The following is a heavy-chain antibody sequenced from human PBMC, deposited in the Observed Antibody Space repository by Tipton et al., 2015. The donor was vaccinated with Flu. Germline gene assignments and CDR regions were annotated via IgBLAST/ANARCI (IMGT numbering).Heavy chain of an antibody. CDR1: GFTFSTYW. J-gene: IGHJ4*02. D-gene: IGHD2-21*01. CDR3: AAFCGGDCYILNY. V-gene: IGHV3-7*03. Sequence: SLRLSCAASGFTFSTYWMSWIRQAPRKGLEWVAHISQDGSEKYYVDSVKGRFTISRDNAKKSLYLQMNSLRAEDTAVYYCAAFCGGDCYILNYWGQGTLVTVSS. CDR2: ISQDGSEK.